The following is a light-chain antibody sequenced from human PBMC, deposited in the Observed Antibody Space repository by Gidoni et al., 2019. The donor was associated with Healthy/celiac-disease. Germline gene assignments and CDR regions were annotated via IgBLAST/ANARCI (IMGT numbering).Light chain of an antibody. J-gene: IGKJ4*01. V-gene: IGKV3-15*01. CDR1: QSGSSN. Sequence: EIVLTQSPATLSVSPGERATHPCRASQSGSSNLAWYQQKPGQAPRLRIYGASTRATGIPARFSGSGSGTEFTLTISSLQSEDFAVYYCQQYNNWPPTFGGGTKVEIK. CDR3: QQYNNWPPT. CDR2: GAS.